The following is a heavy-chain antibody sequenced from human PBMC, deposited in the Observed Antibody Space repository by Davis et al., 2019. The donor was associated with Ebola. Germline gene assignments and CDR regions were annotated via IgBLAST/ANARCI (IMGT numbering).Heavy chain of an antibody. CDR3: VRESATYPQTNMDY. CDR1: GDSITNNNYY. J-gene: IGHJ4*02. V-gene: IGHV4-39*01. D-gene: IGHD2/OR15-2a*01. Sequence: PSETLSLTCSVSGDSITNNNYYWGWIRQPPGKGLEWIGSVYYSGSTYYNPSLQSRAAMSVDTSKNQFSLRLNSVTATDTAVYYCVRESATYPQTNMDYWGQGTLVTVSS. CDR2: VYYSGST.